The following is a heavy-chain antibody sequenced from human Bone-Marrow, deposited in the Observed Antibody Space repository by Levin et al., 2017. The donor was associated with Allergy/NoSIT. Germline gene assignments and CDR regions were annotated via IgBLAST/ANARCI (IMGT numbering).Heavy chain of an antibody. J-gene: IGHJ4*02. CDR3: AGGFWKGFYTWGFDH. Sequence: PSETLSLTCAVYGGSFSGYYWSWIRQPPGKGLEWIGEISQTGITNYNPSLKSRVTMSVDTSKNQFSLNLTSVTAADTAVYYCAGGFWKGFYTWGFDHWGQGTLVTVSS. D-gene: IGHD3-3*01. CDR2: ISQTGIT. V-gene: IGHV4-34*01. CDR1: GGSFSGYY.